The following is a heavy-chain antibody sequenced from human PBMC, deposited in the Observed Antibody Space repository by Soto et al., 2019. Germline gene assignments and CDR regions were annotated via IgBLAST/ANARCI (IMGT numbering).Heavy chain of an antibody. CDR3: ARDAESYSSSSIFDY. CDR1: GFTFSSYG. D-gene: IGHD6-6*01. J-gene: IGHJ4*02. Sequence: GGSLRLSCAASGFTFSSYGMHWVRQEPGKGLEWVAVIWYDGSNKYYADSVKGRFTISRDNSKNTLYLQMNSLRAEDTAVYYCARDAESYSSSSIFDYWGQGTLVTVSS. V-gene: IGHV3-33*01. CDR2: IWYDGSNK.